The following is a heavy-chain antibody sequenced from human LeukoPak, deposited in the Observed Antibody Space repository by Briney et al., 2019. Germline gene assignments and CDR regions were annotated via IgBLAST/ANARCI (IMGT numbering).Heavy chain of an antibody. D-gene: IGHD3-3*01. V-gene: IGHV1-8*03. CDR3: ARVWRRTYYDFWSGSPLLDY. CDR2: MNPNSGNT. CDR1: GYTFTSYD. J-gene: IGHJ4*02. Sequence: ASVKVSCKASGYTFTSYDINWVRQATGQGLEWMGWMNPNSGNTGYAQKFQGRVTITRNTSISTAYMELSSLRSEDTAVYYCARVWRRTYYDFWSGSPLLDYWGQGTLVTVSS.